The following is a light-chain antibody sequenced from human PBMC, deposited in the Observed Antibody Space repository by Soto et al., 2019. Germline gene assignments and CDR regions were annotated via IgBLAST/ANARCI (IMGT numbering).Light chain of an antibody. CDR3: SSYTSSSTSSCV. CDR2: EVS. J-gene: IGLJ3*02. Sequence: QSALTQPASVSGSPGQSITISCTGTSSDVGGYNYVSWYQQHPGKAPKLMIYEVSNRPSGVSNRFSGSKSGNTASLTISGLQAEDEADYYCSSYTSSSTSSCVFGGGTEVTVL. V-gene: IGLV2-14*01. CDR1: SSDVGGYNY.